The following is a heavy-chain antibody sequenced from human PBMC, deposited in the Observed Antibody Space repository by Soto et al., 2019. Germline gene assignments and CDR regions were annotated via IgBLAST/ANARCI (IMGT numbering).Heavy chain of an antibody. CDR1: GGSFSGYY. J-gene: IGHJ6*03. CDR2: INHSGST. Sequence: LSLTCAVFGGSFSGYYWSWSRQPPGKGLVWIVEINHSGSTNYNPSLKSRVTISVDTSKNQFSLKLSSVTAADTAVYYCARGLGIHDIWSRGRNYYMDVWGKGTTVTVSS. CDR3: ARGLGIHDIWSRGRNYYMDV. V-gene: IGHV4-34*01. D-gene: IGHD3-9*01.